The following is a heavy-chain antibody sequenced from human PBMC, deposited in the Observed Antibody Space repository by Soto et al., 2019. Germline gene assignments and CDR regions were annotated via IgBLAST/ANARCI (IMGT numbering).Heavy chain of an antibody. CDR3: AREGCSGGSCYLDYYYGMDV. Sequence: GASVKVSCKASGYTFTGYYMHWVRQAPGQGLEWMGWINPNSGGTNYAQKFQGWVTMTRDTSISTAYMELSRLRSDDTAVYYCAREGCSGGSCYLDYYYGMDVWGQGPTVTVSS. CDR2: INPNSGGT. V-gene: IGHV1-2*04. D-gene: IGHD2-15*01. J-gene: IGHJ6*02. CDR1: GYTFTGYY.